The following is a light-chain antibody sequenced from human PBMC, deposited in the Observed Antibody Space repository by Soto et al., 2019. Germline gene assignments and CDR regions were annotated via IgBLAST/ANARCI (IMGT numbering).Light chain of an antibody. J-gene: IGKJ5*01. Sequence: VVLTQSPATLSLSPGDRATLSCRASQGIYSGLGWYQQKPGQAPRLLIYDASKRVAGVPARFSGSGSGTDFTLTISSLEPEDFAVYYCQQCISWPPITFGQGTRLEIK. CDR3: QQCISWPPIT. CDR1: QGIYSG. V-gene: IGKV3-11*01. CDR2: DAS.